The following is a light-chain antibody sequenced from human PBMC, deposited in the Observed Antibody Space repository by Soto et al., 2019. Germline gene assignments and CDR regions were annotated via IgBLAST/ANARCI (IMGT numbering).Light chain of an antibody. CDR2: TND. CDR3: QSYDSSQTLV. V-gene: IGLV1-40*01. J-gene: IGLJ2*01. CDR1: RSNIVAGYD. Sequence: QSVLTQPPSVSGAPGQGVTISCTGSRSNIVAGYDVHWYQRLPGTAPKLLIHTNDHRPSGVPDRFSGSKSGTSASLAITGLQVEDEADYYCQSYDSSQTLVFGGGTKLTVL.